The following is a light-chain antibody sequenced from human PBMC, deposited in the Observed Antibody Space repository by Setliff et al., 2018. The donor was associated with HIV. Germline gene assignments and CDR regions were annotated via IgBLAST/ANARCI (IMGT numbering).Light chain of an antibody. Sequence: QSALTQPASVSGSPGQSITISCTGSSTDVGGYNYVSWYQQHPGKVPKLMIYEVSKRPSGVSNRFSGSNSGNTASLTISGLQTEDEADYYCCSYAGSSTFVFGGGTKVTVL. V-gene: IGLV2-23*02. CDR3: CSYAGSSTFV. J-gene: IGLJ2*01. CDR2: EVS. CDR1: STDVGGYNY.